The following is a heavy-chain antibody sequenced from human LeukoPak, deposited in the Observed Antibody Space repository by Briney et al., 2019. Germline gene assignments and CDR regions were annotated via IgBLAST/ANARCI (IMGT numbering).Heavy chain of an antibody. CDR3: ARLSYGSGWYGGDY. J-gene: IGHJ4*02. Sequence: ASVKVSCKASGYTFTGYYMHWVRQAPGQGLEWMGRINPNSGGTSYAQKFQGRVTMTRDTSISTAYMELSRLRSDDTAVYYCARLSYGSGWYGGDYWGQGTLVTVSS. CDR1: GYTFTGYY. V-gene: IGHV1-2*06. D-gene: IGHD6-19*01. CDR2: INPNSGGT.